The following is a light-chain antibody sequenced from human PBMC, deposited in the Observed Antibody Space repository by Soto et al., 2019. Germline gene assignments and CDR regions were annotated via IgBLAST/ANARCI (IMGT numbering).Light chain of an antibody. CDR3: GTWDSSLSAYNYV. CDR1: SSNIGAGYD. J-gene: IGLJ1*01. CDR2: ETI. V-gene: IGLV1-51*02. Sequence: QSALTQPPSVSGAPGQRVTISCTGSSSNIGAGYDVHWYQQLPGTAPKLLIYETIKRPSGIPDRFSGSKSGTSATLGITGLQTGDEADYYCGTWDSSLSAYNYVFGTGTKVTVL.